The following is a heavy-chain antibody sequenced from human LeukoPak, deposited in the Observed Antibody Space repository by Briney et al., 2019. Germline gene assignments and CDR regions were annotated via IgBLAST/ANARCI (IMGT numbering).Heavy chain of an antibody. D-gene: IGHD5-24*01. CDR1: GGSISSYY. CDR3: ARGRRDGYNYFDY. CDR2: IYYSGST. J-gene: IGHJ4*02. V-gene: IGHV4-59*01. Sequence: PSETLSLTCTVSGGSISSYYWSWIRQPPGKGLEWIGYIYYSGSTNYNPSLKSRVTISVDTSKNQFSLKLSSVTAADTAVYYCARGRRDGYNYFDYWGQGTLVTVSS.